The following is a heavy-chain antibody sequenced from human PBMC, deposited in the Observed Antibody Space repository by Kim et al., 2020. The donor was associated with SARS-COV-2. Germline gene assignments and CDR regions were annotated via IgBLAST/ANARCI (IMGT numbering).Heavy chain of an antibody. CDR3: AKDREDSTSSSYGMDV. CDR2: ISSNGGRT. J-gene: IGHJ6*02. CDR1: GFTFSNYA. Sequence: GGSLRLSCAASGFTFSNYAMTWVRQAPGKGLEWVSTISSNGGRTYYADSVKGRFTISRDNFKNVLYLEMNSLRTDDTALYYCAKDREDSTSSSYGMDVWGQGTTVTVSS. D-gene: IGHD6-6*01. V-gene: IGHV3-23*01.